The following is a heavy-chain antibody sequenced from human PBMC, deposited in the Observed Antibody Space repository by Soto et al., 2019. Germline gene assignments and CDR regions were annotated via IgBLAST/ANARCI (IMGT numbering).Heavy chain of an antibody. CDR3: ARGGGSDSFDY. V-gene: IGHV4-30-2*01. CDR1: GASITYGGYS. J-gene: IGHJ4*02. D-gene: IGHD1-26*01. Sequence: SETLSLTCTVSGASITYGGYSWSWIRQTPGKGLEWIGYINHLETTFYNPSFESRLTLSIDRAKNQFSLNLNSMSAADRAVYFCARGGGSDSFDYWGQGILVAVSS. CDR2: INHLETT.